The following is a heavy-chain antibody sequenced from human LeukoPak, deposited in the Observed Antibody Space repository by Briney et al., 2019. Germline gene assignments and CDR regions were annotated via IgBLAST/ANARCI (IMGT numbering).Heavy chain of an antibody. D-gene: IGHD3-10*01. V-gene: IGHV3-7*01. J-gene: IGHJ6*03. CDR1: GFTFSDYW. CDR2: IKEGESEK. Sequence: GGSLRLSCGGSGFTFSDYWMTWVRQAPGKGLEWVANIKEGESEKNYGDSVKGRFTISRDNAKNSLYLQMNSLRAEDTAVYYCAGVGPLVHPDYYYYYMDVWGKGTTVTVSS. CDR3: AGVGPLVHPDYYYYYMDV.